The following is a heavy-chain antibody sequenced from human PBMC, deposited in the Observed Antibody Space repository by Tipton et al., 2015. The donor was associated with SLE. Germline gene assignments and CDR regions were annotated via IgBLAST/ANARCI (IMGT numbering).Heavy chain of an antibody. V-gene: IGHV4-59*12. D-gene: IGHD3-22*01. Sequence: TLSLTCAVYGGSFSGYYWSWIRQPPGKGLEWIGYIYYSGSTNYNPSLKSRVTISVDTSKNQFSLKLSSVTAADTAVYYCAREGNYYDSSGPIDYFDYWGQGTLVTVSS. CDR1: GGSFSGYY. CDR2: IYYSGST. CDR3: AREGNYYDSSGPIDYFDY. J-gene: IGHJ4*02.